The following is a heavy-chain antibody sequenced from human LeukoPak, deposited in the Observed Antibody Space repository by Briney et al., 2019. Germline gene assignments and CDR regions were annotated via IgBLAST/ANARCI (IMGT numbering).Heavy chain of an antibody. CDR1: GFIFSSYS. CDR2: ISSSRCYI. V-gene: IGHV3-21*01. J-gene: IGHJ6*03. Sequence: GGSLRLSCAASGFIFSSYSMIWVRRAPGKGREWGSSISSSRCYILYTDSVGGRFPIYRDIDKNSLYVKMESQRVSDTGVYYCARNMGRLYYMDVWGKGTTVTVSS. D-gene: IGHD5-12*01. CDR3: ARNMGRLYYMDV.